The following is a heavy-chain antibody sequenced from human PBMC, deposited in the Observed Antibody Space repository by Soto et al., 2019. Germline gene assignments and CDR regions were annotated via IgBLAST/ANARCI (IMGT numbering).Heavy chain of an antibody. CDR2: MNPNTGNT. D-gene: IGHD6-25*01. Sequence: QVQLVQSGAEVKKPGASVKVSCKASGYTFATYDFAWVRQATGQGLEWMGWMNPNTGNTGYAQAFRGRVTRTMNTSITTAYMELSSLRSEDTAVYFCARRKERSGPYYLDYWGQGTLVTVSS. J-gene: IGHJ4*02. V-gene: IGHV1-8*01. CDR3: ARRKERSGPYYLDY. CDR1: GYTFATYD.